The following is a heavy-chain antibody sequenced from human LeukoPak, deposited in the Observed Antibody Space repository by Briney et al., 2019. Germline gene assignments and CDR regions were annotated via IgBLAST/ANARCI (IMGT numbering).Heavy chain of an antibody. D-gene: IGHD1-26*01. CDR1: GGSISSYY. V-gene: IGHV4-4*07. Sequence: SETLSLTCTVSGGSISSYYWSWIRQPAGKGLEWIGRIYTSGITKYSPSLKSRVTMSLDTSENQFSLKLTSVTAADTAVYYCARDRVGGSDWYFDLWGRGTLVTVSS. CDR2: IYTSGIT. CDR3: ARDRVGGSDWYFDL. J-gene: IGHJ2*01.